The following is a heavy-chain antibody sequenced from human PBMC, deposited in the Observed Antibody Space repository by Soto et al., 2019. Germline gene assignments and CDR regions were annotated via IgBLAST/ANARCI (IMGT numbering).Heavy chain of an antibody. V-gene: IGHV3-23*01. J-gene: IGHJ6*02. CDR2: ISGGGGTI. CDR1: GFSFNAYG. CDR3: AKDRGNGDTPNIYSYYGIEV. D-gene: IGHD4-17*01. Sequence: EVQLLESGGALEQPGGSLTLSCAVSGFSFNAYGMSWVRQAPGKGLEWISFISGGGGTIYYADSVKGRFISSRDNSKNTLYLQMTSLSVDDTAVYYCAKDRGNGDTPNIYSYYGIEVWGQGTTVTVSS.